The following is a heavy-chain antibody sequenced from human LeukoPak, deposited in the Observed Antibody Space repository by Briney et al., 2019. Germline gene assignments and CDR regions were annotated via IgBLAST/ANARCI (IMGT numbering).Heavy chain of an antibody. CDR2: ISSIISYI. D-gene: IGHD4-17*01. V-gene: IGHV3-21*01. CDR3: ARVRRGDYLYYFDY. Sequence: PGGSLRLSCAASGFTFSSYSMNCVRQAPGKGLEWVSSISSIISYIYYADSVKGRFTISRDNAKNSLYLQMNSLRAEDTAVYYCARVRRGDYLYYFDYWGQGTLVTVSS. J-gene: IGHJ4*02. CDR1: GFTFSSYS.